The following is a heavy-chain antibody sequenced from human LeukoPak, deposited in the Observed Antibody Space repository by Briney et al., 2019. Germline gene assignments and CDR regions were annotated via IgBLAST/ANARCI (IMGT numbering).Heavy chain of an antibody. Sequence: ASVKVSCKASGYTFTSYYMHWVRQAPGQGLEWMGIINPSGGGTSYAQKFQGRVTMTRDTSTNTVYMELSSLRSEDTAVYYCARALRSYSSGDYWGQGTLVTVSS. CDR3: ARALRSYSSGDY. D-gene: IGHD3-22*01. J-gene: IGHJ4*02. CDR2: INPSGGGT. V-gene: IGHV1-46*01. CDR1: GYTFTSYY.